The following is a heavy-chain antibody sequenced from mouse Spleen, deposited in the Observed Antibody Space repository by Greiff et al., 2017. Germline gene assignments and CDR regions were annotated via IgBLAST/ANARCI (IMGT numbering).Heavy chain of an antibody. Sequence: VKLLESGAELARPGASVKLSCKASGYTFTSYGISWVKQRTGQGLEWIGEIYPRSGNTYYNEKFKGKATLTADKSSSTAYMELRSLTSEDSAVYFCARHDGAAMDYWGQGTSVTVSS. CDR1: GYTFTSYG. D-gene: IGHD2-3*01. J-gene: IGHJ4*01. CDR3: ARHDGAAMDY. CDR2: IYPRSGNT. V-gene: IGHV1-81*01.